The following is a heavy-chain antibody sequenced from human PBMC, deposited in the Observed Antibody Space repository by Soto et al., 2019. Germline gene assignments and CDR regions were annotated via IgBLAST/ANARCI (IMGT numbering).Heavy chain of an antibody. CDR3: ARGRFLEWLLSYYFDY. Sequence: SETLSLTCTVSGGSISSYYWSWIRQPPGKGLEWIGYIYYSGSTNYNPSLKSRVTISVDTSRNQFSLKLSSVTAADTAVYYCARGRFLEWLLSYYFDYWGQGTLVTVSS. D-gene: IGHD3-3*01. V-gene: IGHV4-59*01. CDR1: GGSISSYY. J-gene: IGHJ4*02. CDR2: IYYSGST.